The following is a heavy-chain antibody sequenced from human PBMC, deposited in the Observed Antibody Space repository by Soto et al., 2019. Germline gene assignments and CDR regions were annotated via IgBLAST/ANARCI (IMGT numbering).Heavy chain of an antibody. V-gene: IGHV3-74*01. CDR2: INSDASHT. D-gene: IGHD2-2*01. Sequence: PGGSLRLSCAASGFTFSTYWMHWIRQVPGKGLEWVSRINSDASHTYYADSVKGRFTISRDNAKNTLHLEMNSLRAEDTAVYYCVXDGNCITTSCYGNWFDPRGQGTLVTVSS. J-gene: IGHJ5*02. CDR3: VXDGNCITTSCYGNWFDP. CDR1: GFTFSTYW.